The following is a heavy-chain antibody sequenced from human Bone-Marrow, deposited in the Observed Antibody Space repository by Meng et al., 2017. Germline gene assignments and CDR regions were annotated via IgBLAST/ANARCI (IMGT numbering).Heavy chain of an antibody. CDR2: INHSGST. CDR1: GGSFSGYY. Sequence: SQTLSLTCAVYGGSFSGYYWSWIRQPPGKGLEWMGEINHSGSTNYNPSLKSRVTISVDTSKNQFSLKLSSVTAADTAVYYCARGAGIWGQGTLVTVSS. D-gene: IGHD3-10*01. CDR3: ARGAGI. V-gene: IGHV4-34*01. J-gene: IGHJ4*02.